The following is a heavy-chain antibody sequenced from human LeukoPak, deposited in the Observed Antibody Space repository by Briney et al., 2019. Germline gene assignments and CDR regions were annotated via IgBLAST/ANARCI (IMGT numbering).Heavy chain of an antibody. Sequence: SETLSLTCTLSGGSISNSDYYWNWIRRPPGKGLEWIGRISYTGSTYYNPSLKSRVTISVATSKSQFSLELTSVTAADTAVYYCARRAIPAAGTFDPWGQGTLVTVSS. CDR2: ISYTGST. CDR1: GGSISNSDYY. J-gene: IGHJ5*02. D-gene: IGHD6-13*01. V-gene: IGHV4-39*01. CDR3: ARRAIPAAGTFDP.